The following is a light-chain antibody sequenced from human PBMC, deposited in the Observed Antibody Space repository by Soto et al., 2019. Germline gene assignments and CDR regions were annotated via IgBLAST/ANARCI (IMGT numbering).Light chain of an antibody. Sequence: EIVLTQSPATLSLSPGERATLSCRASQSVSSYLAWYQQKPGQAPRLLIYDASNSATGIPARFSGSGSGTDFTLTISSLVTEDFAVYYCQQRSNLPPLTFGQGTKVQIK. CDR2: DAS. CDR3: QQRSNLPPLT. J-gene: IGKJ1*01. V-gene: IGKV3-11*01. CDR1: QSVSSY.